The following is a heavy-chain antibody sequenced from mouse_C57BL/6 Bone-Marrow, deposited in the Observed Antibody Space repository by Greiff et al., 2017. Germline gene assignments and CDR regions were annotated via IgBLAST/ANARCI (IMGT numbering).Heavy chain of an antibody. CDR2: IDPSDSYT. V-gene: IGHV1-69*01. J-gene: IGHJ2*01. CDR1: GYTFTSYW. CDR3: ARGGFDGYYYFYY. D-gene: IGHD2-3*01. Sequence: QVQLQQPGAELVMPGASVKLSCKASGYTFTSYWMHWVKQRPGQGLEWIGEIDPSDSYTNYNQKFKGKSTLTVDKSSSTAYMQLSSLTSEDSAVYYCARGGFDGYYYFYYWGQGTTLTVSS.